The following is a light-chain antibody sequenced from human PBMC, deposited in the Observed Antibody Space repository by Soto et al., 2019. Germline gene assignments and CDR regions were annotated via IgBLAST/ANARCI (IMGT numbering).Light chain of an antibody. CDR3: QQYNNWPRT. V-gene: IGKV3D-15*01. CDR1: QSVSSN. Sequence: EIVMTQSPATLSVSPGERATLSCRASQSVSSNLAWYQQKPGQAPRLLLYGVSTRATGIPARFSGSGSGTEFTLTISSLQSEDFASYYCQQYNNWPRTFGPGTKVDFK. J-gene: IGKJ3*01. CDR2: GVS.